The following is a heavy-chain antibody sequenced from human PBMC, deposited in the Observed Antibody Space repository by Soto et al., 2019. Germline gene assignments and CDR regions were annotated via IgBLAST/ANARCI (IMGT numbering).Heavy chain of an antibody. Sequence: PGGSLRLSCAASGFTFSSYGVHWVRQAPGKGLEWVAVISYDGSNKYYADSVKGRFTISRDKSKNTLYLQMNSLRAEDTAVYYCAKERRTKDYYYYMDVWGKGTTVTVSS. V-gene: IGHV3-30*18. CDR1: GFTFSSYG. CDR2: ISYDGSNK. CDR3: AKERRTKDYYYYMDV. J-gene: IGHJ6*03. D-gene: IGHD3-3*01.